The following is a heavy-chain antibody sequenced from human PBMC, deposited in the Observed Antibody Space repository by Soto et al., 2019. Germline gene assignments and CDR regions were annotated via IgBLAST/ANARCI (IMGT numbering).Heavy chain of an antibody. CDR3: ASLSAPVDY. CDR2: IDTDGRMT. D-gene: IGHD2-2*01. V-gene: IGHV3-74*01. CDR1: GFTFSSYW. Sequence: LRLSCAAAGFTFSSYWMHWVRQVPGKGMEWVSKIDTDGRMTDYADSVKGRFTVSRDNAKNSLYLQMNNLRVEDTAVYHCASLSAPVDYWGQGALVTVSS. J-gene: IGHJ4*02.